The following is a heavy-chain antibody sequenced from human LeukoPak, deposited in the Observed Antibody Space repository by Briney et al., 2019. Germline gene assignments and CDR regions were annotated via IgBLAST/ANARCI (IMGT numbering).Heavy chain of an antibody. J-gene: IGHJ4*02. V-gene: IGHV4-34*01. D-gene: IGHD3-22*01. CDR2: INHSGST. CDR3: ARVFRITMIVVVTPNSYYFDY. CDR1: GGSFSGYY. Sequence: SETLSLTCAVYGGSFSGYYWSWIRQPPGKGLEWIGEINHSGSTNYNPSLMSRVTISVDTSKNQFSLKLSSVTAADTAVYYCARVFRITMIVVVTPNSYYFDYWGQGTLVTVSS.